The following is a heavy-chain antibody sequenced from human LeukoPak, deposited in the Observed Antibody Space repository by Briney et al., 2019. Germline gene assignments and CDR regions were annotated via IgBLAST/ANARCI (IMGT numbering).Heavy chain of an antibody. Sequence: GGSLRLSCSASGFTFSRYAMXXXRQAPGKGLEYVSAIXXXGGSTYYADSVKGRFTISRDNSKNTLYLQMSSLRTEDTAVYSCVKTYGYCSSTSCYVFDYWGQGTLVTVSS. CDR3: VKTYGYCSSTSCYVFDY. J-gene: IGHJ4*02. CDR1: GFTFSRYA. D-gene: IGHD2-2*01. CDR2: IXXXGGST. V-gene: IGHV3-64D*09.